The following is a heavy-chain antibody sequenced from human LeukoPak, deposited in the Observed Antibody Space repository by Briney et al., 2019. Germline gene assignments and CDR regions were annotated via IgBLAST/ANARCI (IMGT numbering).Heavy chain of an antibody. V-gene: IGHV3-23*01. J-gene: IGHJ6*02. CDR1: GFTLSSYA. D-gene: IGHD3-9*01. Sequence: PGGSLRLSCAASGFTLSSYAINWVRQAPGKGLEWVSAISGSGGSTYYADSVKDRFTISRDNSKNTMYLQINSLRAEDTAVYYCAKVERTGYTVGGMDVWGQGTTVTVSS. CDR2: ISGSGGST. CDR3: AKVERTGYTVGGMDV.